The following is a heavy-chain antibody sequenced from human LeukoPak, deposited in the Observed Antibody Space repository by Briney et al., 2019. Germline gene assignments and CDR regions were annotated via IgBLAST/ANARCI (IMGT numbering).Heavy chain of an antibody. CDR1: AYTFTNYG. V-gene: IGHV1-18*01. CDR2: ISAYNGDT. Sequence: RASVKVSCKASAYTFTNYGITWVRQAPGQGPEWMGWISAYNGDTNFAQKFQGRVSMTTDTSTSTAYMELRSLRSNDTAVYYCARDRKVVAPSSWFDPWGQGTLVTVSS. CDR3: ARDRKVVAPSSWFDP. D-gene: IGHD2-15*01. J-gene: IGHJ5*02.